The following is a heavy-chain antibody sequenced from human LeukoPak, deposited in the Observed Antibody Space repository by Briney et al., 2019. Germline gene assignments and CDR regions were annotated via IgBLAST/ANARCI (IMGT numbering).Heavy chain of an antibody. CDR1: GFTFSSYA. CDR3: AREITTNGGRYFDY. V-gene: IGHV3-23*01. Sequence: PGRSLRLSCAASGFTFSSYAMSWVRQAPGKGLEWVSAISGSGGSTYYADSVKGRFIISRDNSKNTLYLQMNSLRAEDTAVYYCAREITTNGGRYFDYWGQGTLVTVSS. CDR2: ISGSGGST. J-gene: IGHJ4*02. D-gene: IGHD7-27*01.